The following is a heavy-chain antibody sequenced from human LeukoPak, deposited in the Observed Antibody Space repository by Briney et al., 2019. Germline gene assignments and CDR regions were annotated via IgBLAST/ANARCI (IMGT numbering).Heavy chain of an antibody. CDR2: IGSSSSTI. CDR1: GFIFSSYS. V-gene: IGHV3-48*04. Sequence: GGSLRLSCAASGFIFSSYSMNWVRQAPGKGLEWVSYIGSSSSTIYYADSVKGRFSISRDNAKNSLYLQMNSLRAEDTAVYYCARVLRDYDSSGYHTGGYYFDYWGQGTLVTVSS. D-gene: IGHD3-22*01. CDR3: ARVLRDYDSSGYHTGGYYFDY. J-gene: IGHJ4*02.